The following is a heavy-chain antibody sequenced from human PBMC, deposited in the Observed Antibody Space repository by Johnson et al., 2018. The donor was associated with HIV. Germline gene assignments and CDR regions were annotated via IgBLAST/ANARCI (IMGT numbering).Heavy chain of an antibody. CDR3: TKSSDEYSRSSDAFDI. J-gene: IGHJ3*02. D-gene: IGHD6-6*01. V-gene: IGHV3-23*04. CDR2: ISGSGGST. Sequence: VQLVESGGGVVQPGGSLRLSCAASGFTVSSNYMSWVRQAPGKGLEWVSAISGSGGSTYYADSVKGRFTISRDNSKNTLYLQMNSLRAEDTAVYYCTKSSDEYSRSSDAFDIWGQGTMVTVSS. CDR1: GFTVSSNY.